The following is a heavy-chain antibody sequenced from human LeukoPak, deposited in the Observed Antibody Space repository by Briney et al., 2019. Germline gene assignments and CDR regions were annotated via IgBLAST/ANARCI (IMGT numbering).Heavy chain of an antibody. CDR1: GFTFSSYA. V-gene: IGHV3-23*01. CDR3: AKVYGSGSSYPFDY. Sequence: QTGGSLRLSCAASGFTFSSYAMNWVRQAPGKGLEWVSAISGSGGSTYYADSVKGRFTISRDNSKNTLYLQMNSLRAEDTAVYYCAKVYGSGSSYPFDYWGQGTLVTVSS. CDR2: ISGSGGST. D-gene: IGHD3-10*01. J-gene: IGHJ4*02.